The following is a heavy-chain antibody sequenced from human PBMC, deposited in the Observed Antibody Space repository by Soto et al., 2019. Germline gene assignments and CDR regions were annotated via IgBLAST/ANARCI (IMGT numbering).Heavy chain of an antibody. CDR3: AKNSREYSYGAIVY. CDR2: ISGSGVSA. V-gene: IGHV3-23*01. Sequence: EVQLLESGGGLVQPGGSLRLSCVASGFTFVNYAMSWVRQAPGKGLEWVSGISGSGVSAYYADSVKGRFTISRDNSKNTVYLQMNSLRAEDTAIYYCAKNSREYSYGAIVYWGQGTLVTVSS. CDR1: GFTFVNYA. D-gene: IGHD5-18*01. J-gene: IGHJ4*02.